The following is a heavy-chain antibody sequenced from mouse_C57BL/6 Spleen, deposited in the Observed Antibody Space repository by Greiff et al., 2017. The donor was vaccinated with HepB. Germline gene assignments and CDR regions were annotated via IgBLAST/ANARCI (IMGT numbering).Heavy chain of an antibody. J-gene: IGHJ3*01. CDR2: IHPNSGST. Sequence: QVQLQQPGAELVKPWASVKLSCKASGYTFTSYWMHWVKQRPGQGLEWIGMIHPNSGSTNYNEKFKSKATLTVDKSSSTAYMQLSSLTSEDSAVYYCAKGGYDGYPWFAYWGQGTLVTVSA. V-gene: IGHV1-64*01. D-gene: IGHD2-3*01. CDR1: GYTFTSYW. CDR3: AKGGYDGYPWFAY.